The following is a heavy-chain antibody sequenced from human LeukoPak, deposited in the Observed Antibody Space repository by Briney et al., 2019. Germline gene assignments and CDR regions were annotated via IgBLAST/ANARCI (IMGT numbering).Heavy chain of an antibody. Sequence: GGTLRLSCAASGFTFSSYGMSWVRQAPGKGLEWVSAISGSGGSTYYADSVKGRFTISRDNSKNTLYLQMNSLRAEDTAVYYCAKSHHSSWYFYFDYWGQGTLVTVSS. V-gene: IGHV3-23*01. CDR1: GFTFSSYG. CDR3: AKSHHSSWYFYFDY. CDR2: ISGSGGST. J-gene: IGHJ4*02. D-gene: IGHD6-13*01.